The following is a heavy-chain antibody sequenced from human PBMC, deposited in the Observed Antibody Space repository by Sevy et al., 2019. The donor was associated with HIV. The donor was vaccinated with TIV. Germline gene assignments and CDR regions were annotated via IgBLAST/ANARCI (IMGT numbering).Heavy chain of an antibody. V-gene: IGHV3-15*01. CDR3: TTAPIILLLMTDGVDV. D-gene: IGHD2-8*02. J-gene: IGHJ6*02. CDR1: GFTFTYAW. Sequence: GGSLRLSCAASGFTFTYAWMNWVRQAPGKGLEWIGRIKAKADGGTIDYAAPVRGRFTISRDDSKNTLYLQMSNLKTEDTALYNCTTAPIILLLMTDGVDVWGQGTTVTVSS. CDR2: IKAKADGGTI.